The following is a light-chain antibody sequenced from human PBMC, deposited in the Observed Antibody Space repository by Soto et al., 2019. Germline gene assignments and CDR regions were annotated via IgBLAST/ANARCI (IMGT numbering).Light chain of an antibody. J-gene: IGLJ3*02. Sequence: QSVLTQPPSASGTPGQRVTISCSGSSSNIGSYAVNWYQQLPGTAPKLLIYSNDQRPSGVPDRFSGSKSGTSASLAIGGLQSEDEADYYCQSYDSTLSGSRVFGGGTKLTVL. CDR2: SND. V-gene: IGLV1-44*01. CDR1: SSNIGSYA. CDR3: QSYDSTLSGSRV.